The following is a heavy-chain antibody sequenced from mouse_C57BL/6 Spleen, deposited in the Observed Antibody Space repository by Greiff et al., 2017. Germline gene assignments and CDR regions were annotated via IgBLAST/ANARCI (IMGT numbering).Heavy chain of an antibody. D-gene: IGHD2-3*01. Sequence: EVQVVESGGGLVKPGGSLKLSCAASGFTFSSYAMSWVRQTPEKRLEWVATISDGGSYTYYPDNVKGRFTISRDNAKNNLYLQMSHLKSEDTAMYYCASLSDDGYLRFAYWGQGTLVTVSA. CDR1: GFTFSSYA. J-gene: IGHJ3*01. CDR2: ISDGGSYT. V-gene: IGHV5-4*01. CDR3: ASLSDDGYLRFAY.